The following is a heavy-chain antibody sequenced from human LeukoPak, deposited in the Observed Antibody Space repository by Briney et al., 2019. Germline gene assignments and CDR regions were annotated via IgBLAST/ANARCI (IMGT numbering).Heavy chain of an antibody. CDR3: VRDYYGSGDY. V-gene: IGHV3-74*03. CDR1: GFSFSSYW. D-gene: IGHD3-10*01. CDR2: ISSDGSTT. J-gene: IGHJ4*02. Sequence: PGGSLRLSCAASGFSFSSYWMHWVRQAPGKGLVWVSRISSDGSTTMYADSVKGRFTISRDNAKNTLHLQMNSLRAEDTAVYFCVRDYYGSGDYWGQGTLVTVSS.